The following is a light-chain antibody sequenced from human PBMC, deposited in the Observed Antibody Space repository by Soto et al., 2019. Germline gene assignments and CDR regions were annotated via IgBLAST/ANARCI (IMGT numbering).Light chain of an antibody. J-gene: IGKJ5*01. CDR3: QQYESLPLT. CDR1: QDINKN. V-gene: IGKV1-33*01. Sequence: DIQMTQSPSSLSASVVDRVTITFQASQDINKNLIWYQQKPGKAPKLLIYDASDLETGVPSRFSGSGSGTGFTFTISSLQPEDFATYYCQQYESLPLTFGQGARLEI. CDR2: DAS.